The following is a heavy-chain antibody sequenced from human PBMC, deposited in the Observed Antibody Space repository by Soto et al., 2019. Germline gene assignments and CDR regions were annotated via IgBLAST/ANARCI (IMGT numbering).Heavy chain of an antibody. CDR2: INAGNGNT. V-gene: IGHV1-3*01. J-gene: IGHJ6*02. CDR1: GYTLTSYG. CDR3: ARDPNDSSAYYHHYYYGMDV. D-gene: IGHD3-22*01. Sequence: GASVKVSCKASGYTLTSYGIHWVRQAPGQRLEWTGWINAGNGNTKYSEKFRGRVTITRDTSASTAYLELSSLRSEDTAVYYCARDPNDSSAYYHHYYYGMDVWGQGTTVTVSS.